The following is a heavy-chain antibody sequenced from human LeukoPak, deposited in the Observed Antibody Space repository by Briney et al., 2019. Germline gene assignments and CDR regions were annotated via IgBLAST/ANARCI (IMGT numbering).Heavy chain of an antibody. Sequence: SETLSLTCTVSGGSISSGDYYWSWIRQPPGTGLEWIGYIYYSGSTYYNPSLKSRVTISVDTSKNQFSLKLSSVTAADTAVYYCAIQGLGADSGLFDYWGQGTLVTVSS. CDR3: AIQGLGADSGLFDY. V-gene: IGHV4-30-4*01. CDR2: IYYSGST. CDR1: GGSISSGDYY. J-gene: IGHJ4*02. D-gene: IGHD2-21*02.